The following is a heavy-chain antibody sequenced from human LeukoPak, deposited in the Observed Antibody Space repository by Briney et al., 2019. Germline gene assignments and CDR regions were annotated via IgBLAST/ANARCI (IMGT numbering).Heavy chain of an antibody. CDR2: ISGSGGST. V-gene: IGHV3-23*01. CDR1: GFTFSSYA. J-gene: IGHJ6*03. D-gene: IGHD2-2*01. Sequence: GGSLRLSCAASGFTFSSYAMSWVRQAPGKGLEWVSAISGSGGSTYYADSVKGRFTISRDNSKNTLYLQMNSLRAEDTVVYYCAKVPCSSTSCYYYYYMDVWGKGTTVTVSS. CDR3: AKVPCSSTSCYYYYYMDV.